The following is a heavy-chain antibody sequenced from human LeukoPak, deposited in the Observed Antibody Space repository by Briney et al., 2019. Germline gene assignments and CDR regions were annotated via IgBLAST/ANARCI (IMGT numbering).Heavy chain of an antibody. Sequence: GGSLRLSCAASGFTFSDYYMSWIRQAPGKGLEWVSYISSSSSTIYYADSVKGRFTISRDNAKNSLYLQMNSLRAEDTAVYYCARRPRNSGSDDGPPGLDYWGQGTLVTVSS. D-gene: IGHD1-26*01. CDR2: ISSSSSTI. J-gene: IGHJ4*02. CDR3: ARRPRNSGSDDGPPGLDY. V-gene: IGHV3-11*04. CDR1: GFTFSDYY.